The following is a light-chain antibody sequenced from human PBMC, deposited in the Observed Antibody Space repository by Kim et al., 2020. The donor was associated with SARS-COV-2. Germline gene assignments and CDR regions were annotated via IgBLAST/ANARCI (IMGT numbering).Light chain of an antibody. J-gene: IGKJ2*03. V-gene: IGKV3-20*01. CDR1: QIIGSNY. CDR2: GAL. Sequence: EIVLTQSPETIYLSPGERATLSCRASQIIGSNYLAWYQQRPGRAPRLLIYGALTRATGIPDRFSGSGSGRDFSLLITRVEPEDFAVYYCQQYESSPPGYSFGQGTKLEI. CDR3: QQYESSPPGYS.